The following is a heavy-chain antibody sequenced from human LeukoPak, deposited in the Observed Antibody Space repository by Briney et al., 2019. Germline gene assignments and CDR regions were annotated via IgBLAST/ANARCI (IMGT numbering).Heavy chain of an antibody. Sequence: GGSLRLSCAASGFTFSSHWMSWVRQAPGKGLEWVANIKQDGSEKYYVDSVKGRFTISRDNAKNSLYLQMNSLRAEDTAVYYCARESSWAVAGTLDYWGQGTLVTVSS. V-gene: IGHV3-7*01. CDR3: ARESSWAVAGTLDY. J-gene: IGHJ4*02. CDR1: GFTFSSHW. CDR2: IKQDGSEK. D-gene: IGHD6-19*01.